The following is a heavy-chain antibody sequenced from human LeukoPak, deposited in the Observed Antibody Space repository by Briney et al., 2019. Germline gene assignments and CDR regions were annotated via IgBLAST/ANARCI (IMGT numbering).Heavy chain of an antibody. CDR1: GASMTTNY. V-gene: IGHV4-59*01. CDR3: VRGRRVPSHFFYYMDV. CDR2: FYYRGTP. Sequence: SETLSLTCSVSGASMTTNYWNWVRQAPGKGLEWIGYFYYRGTPTYSPSLKSRVTISVDMSKNQFSLNVTSVTAADTAMYYCVRGRRVPSHFFYYMDVWGNGTPVTVSS. D-gene: IGHD4/OR15-4a*01. J-gene: IGHJ6*03.